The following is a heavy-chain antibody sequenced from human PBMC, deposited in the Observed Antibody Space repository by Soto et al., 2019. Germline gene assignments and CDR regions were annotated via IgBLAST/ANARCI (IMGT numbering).Heavy chain of an antibody. CDR3: ARDLTGYSSGCLSA. V-gene: IGHV3-21*01. Sequence: GGSLRLSCAASGFTFSSYSMNWVRQAPGKGLEWVSSISSSSSYIYYADSVKGRFTISRDNAKNSLYLQMNSLRAEDTAVYYCARDLTGYSSGCLSAWGQGTLVTVSS. J-gene: IGHJ5*02. CDR1: GFTFSSYS. CDR2: ISSSSSYI. D-gene: IGHD6-19*01.